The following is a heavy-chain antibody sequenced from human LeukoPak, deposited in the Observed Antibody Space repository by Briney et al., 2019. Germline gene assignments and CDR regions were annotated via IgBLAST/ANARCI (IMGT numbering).Heavy chain of an antibody. CDR1: GYTLTELS. CDR3: ATGRYCSGGSCYSDYYYGMDV. V-gene: IGHV1-24*01. Sequence: VASVKVSCKVSGYTLTELSMHWVRQAPGKGLDWMGGFDPEDGETIYAQKFQGRVTMTEDTPTDTAYMELSSLRSEDTAVYYCATGRYCSGGSCYSDYYYGMDVWGQGTTVTVSS. J-gene: IGHJ6*02. D-gene: IGHD2-15*01. CDR2: FDPEDGET.